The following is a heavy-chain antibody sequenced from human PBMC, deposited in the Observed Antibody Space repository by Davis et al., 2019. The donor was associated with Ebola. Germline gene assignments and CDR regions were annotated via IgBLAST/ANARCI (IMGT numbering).Heavy chain of an antibody. Sequence: ASVKVSCKASGYTFTGDYMHWVRQAPGQGLEWMGRINPNSGGTNYAQKFQGRVTMSRDTSISTAYMELSRLRSDDTAVYYCARGPGYSYGYYFDYWGQGTLVTVSS. CDR2: INPNSGGT. CDR3: ARGPGYSYGYYFDY. CDR1: GYTFTGDY. V-gene: IGHV1-2*06. D-gene: IGHD5-18*01. J-gene: IGHJ4*02.